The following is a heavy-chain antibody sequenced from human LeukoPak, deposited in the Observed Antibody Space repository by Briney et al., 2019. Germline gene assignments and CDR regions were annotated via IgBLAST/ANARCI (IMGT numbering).Heavy chain of an antibody. Sequence: PGGSLRLSCAASGFTFSSYAMSWVRQAPGKGLEWVSAISGSGGSTYYADSVKGRFTISRDNSKNTLYLQMNSLRAEDTAVYYCAKDGPQNSSGWTRNYYYYGMDVWGQGTTVTVSS. CDR1: GFTFSSYA. J-gene: IGHJ6*02. D-gene: IGHD6-19*01. V-gene: IGHV3-23*01. CDR3: AKDGPQNSSGWTRNYYYYGMDV. CDR2: ISGSGGST.